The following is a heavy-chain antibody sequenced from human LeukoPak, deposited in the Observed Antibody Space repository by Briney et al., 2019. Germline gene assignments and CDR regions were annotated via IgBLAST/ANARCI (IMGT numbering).Heavy chain of an antibody. D-gene: IGHD1-26*01. CDR1: GCSISSYY. V-gene: IGHV4-59*08. CDR2: IYYSGST. Sequence: SETLSLTCTVSGCSISSYYWSWIRQPPGKGLEWIGYIYYSGSTNYNPSLKSRLTISVDTSKNQFSLTLISVSAADTAVYCCARHGEWERLHFDYWGQGTLVTVSS. J-gene: IGHJ4*02. CDR3: ARHGEWERLHFDY.